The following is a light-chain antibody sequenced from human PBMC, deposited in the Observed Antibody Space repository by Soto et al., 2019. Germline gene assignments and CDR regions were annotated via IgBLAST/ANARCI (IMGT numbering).Light chain of an antibody. CDR2: EAS. CDR1: STDFVSYNR. Sequence: QSALTQPPSVSGSPGQSVTISCTGTSTDFVSYNRVSWYQQPPGTAPKLIIYEASNRPSGVSDRFSGSKSGNTASLTISGLQAADEADYYCSLYTSENTYVFGTGTKVTVL. J-gene: IGLJ1*01. CDR3: SLYTSENTYV. V-gene: IGLV2-18*01.